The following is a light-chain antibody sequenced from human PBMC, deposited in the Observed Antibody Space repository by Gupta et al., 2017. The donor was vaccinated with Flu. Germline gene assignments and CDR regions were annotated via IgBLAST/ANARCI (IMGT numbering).Light chain of an antibody. J-gene: IGLJ2*01. CDR3: QLWDSSSEHRV. V-gene: IGLV3-21*02. Sequence: SYVLTHPPSVSVAPGQTASIPCGGNDIGSKSVHWYQQKPGQAPVVGGHEDSDRPSGIPERFSGSKARNTETLIINSVEAGDEATYDGQLWDSSSEHRVFGGGTKMTVL. CDR1: DIGSKS. CDR2: EDS.